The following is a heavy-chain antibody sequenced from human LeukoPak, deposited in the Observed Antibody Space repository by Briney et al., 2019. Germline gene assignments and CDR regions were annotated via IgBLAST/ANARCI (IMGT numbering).Heavy chain of an antibody. V-gene: IGHV3-48*03. CDR3: ARGRFGSC. CDR1: GFTFSGYE. D-gene: IGHD6-13*01. J-gene: IGHJ1*01. Sequence: GGSLRLSCTASGFTFSGYEMNWVRQAPGKGLEWVSYISSSGNSIYYADSVKGRFTISRDNAKDSLYLQMNSLRAEDMAVYYCARGRFGSCWGQGTLVTVSS. CDR2: ISSSGNSI.